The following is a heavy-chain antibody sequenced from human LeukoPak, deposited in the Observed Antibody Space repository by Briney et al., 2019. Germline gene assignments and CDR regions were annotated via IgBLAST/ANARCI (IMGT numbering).Heavy chain of an antibody. J-gene: IGHJ4*02. V-gene: IGHV1-8*03. CDR3: ARGRSTGYPYYFEY. Sequence: ASVKVSCKASGYTFTSYDINWVRQATGQGLEWMGWMNPNSGSTGYAQKFQGGVTITRSTSISTAYMELSGLRSEDTAVYYCARGRSTGYPYYFEYWGQGTLVTVSS. CDR1: GYTFTSYD. CDR2: MNPNSGST. D-gene: IGHD5-12*01.